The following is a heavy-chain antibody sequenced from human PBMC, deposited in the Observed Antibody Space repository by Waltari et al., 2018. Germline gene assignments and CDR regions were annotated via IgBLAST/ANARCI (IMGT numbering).Heavy chain of an antibody. V-gene: IGHV3-7*04. J-gene: IGHJ4*02. CDR2: MKQDGSET. CDR3: TRGSGWYHY. CDR1: GFTFSRFS. D-gene: IGHD6-19*01. Sequence: EVQLVESGGSVVQPGGSLRLSCAASGFTFSRFSMSWVRQAPGKGLEWVANMKQDGSETNYVDSVKGRFTISRDDANNSLYLQMNSLRAEDTALYYCTRGSGWYHYWGQGTLVTVSS.